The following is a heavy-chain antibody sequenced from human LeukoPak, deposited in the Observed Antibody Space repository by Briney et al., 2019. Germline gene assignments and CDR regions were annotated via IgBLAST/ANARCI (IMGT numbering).Heavy chain of an antibody. CDR3: ARVIAAAEPTFDY. D-gene: IGHD6-13*01. J-gene: IGHJ4*02. Sequence: SETLSLTCTVSGGSISSYYWGWIRQPPGKGLEWIGYISYSGSTNYNPSLKSRVIISVDTSKNQFSLKLSSVTAADTAVYYCARVIAAAEPTFDYWGQGTLVTISS. V-gene: IGHV4-59*01. CDR2: ISYSGST. CDR1: GGSISSYY.